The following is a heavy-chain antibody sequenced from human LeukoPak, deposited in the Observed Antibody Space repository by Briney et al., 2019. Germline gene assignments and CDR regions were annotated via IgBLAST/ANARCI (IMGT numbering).Heavy chain of an antibody. CDR3: VKALSGWYPRKLFDY. J-gene: IGHJ4*02. D-gene: IGHD6-19*01. Sequence: GGSLRLSCSASGFTFSSYAMHWVRQAPGKGLEYVSSISSNGGSTYYADSVKGRFTISRDNSKNTLYLQMSSLRVEDTAVYYCVKALSGWYPRKLFDYWGPGILVTVSS. V-gene: IGHV3-64D*09. CDR2: ISSNGGST. CDR1: GFTFSSYA.